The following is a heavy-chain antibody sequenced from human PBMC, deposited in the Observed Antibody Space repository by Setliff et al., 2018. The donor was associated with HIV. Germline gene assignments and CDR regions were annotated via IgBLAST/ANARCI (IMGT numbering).Heavy chain of an antibody. Sequence: SETLSLTCTVSGDSISSYYWSWIRQPAEKGLEWIGRIYTTGSTNYNPSLKSRVTISVDTSKNQFSLKLSSVTAADTAVYYCAREREGGYDDVFDIWGQGTMVTVSS. D-gene: IGHD6-13*01. CDR1: GDSISSYY. J-gene: IGHJ3*02. CDR3: AREREGGYDDVFDI. CDR2: IYTTGST. V-gene: IGHV4-4*07.